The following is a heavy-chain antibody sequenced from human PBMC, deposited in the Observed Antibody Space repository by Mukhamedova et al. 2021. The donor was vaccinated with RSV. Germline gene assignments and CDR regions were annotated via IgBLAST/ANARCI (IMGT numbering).Heavy chain of an antibody. CDR3: ARDPGFTGYYFDY. Sequence: NPSGGSTSYEQKFQGRVTMTRDTSTSTVYMELSSLRSEDTAVYYCARDPGFTGYYFDYWGQGTLVTVSS. CDR2: NPSGGST. J-gene: IGHJ4*02. D-gene: IGHD3-10*01. V-gene: IGHV1-46*01.